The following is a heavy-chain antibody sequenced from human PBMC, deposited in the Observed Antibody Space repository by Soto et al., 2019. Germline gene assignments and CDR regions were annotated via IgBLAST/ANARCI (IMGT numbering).Heavy chain of an antibody. J-gene: IGHJ3*02. Sequence: QVQLVQSGAEVKKPGSSVKVSCKASGGTFSSYAISWVRQAPGQGLEWMGGIIPIFGTANYAQKFQGRVTITADESMSTAYMELSSLRSEDTAVYYCARAGGIVVVTAGSDAFDIWGQGTMVTVSS. D-gene: IGHD2-21*02. CDR2: IIPIFGTA. CDR1: GGTFSSYA. V-gene: IGHV1-69*01. CDR3: ARAGGIVVVTAGSDAFDI.